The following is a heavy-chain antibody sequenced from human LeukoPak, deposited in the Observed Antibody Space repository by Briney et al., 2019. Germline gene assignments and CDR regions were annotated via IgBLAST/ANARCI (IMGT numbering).Heavy chain of an antibody. CDR2: ISGSGGST. CDR3: AKVVEMATIIDY. Sequence: GASLQISCAASGFTFSSYAMSWVRQAPGKGLEWVSAISGSGGSTYYADSVKGRFTISRDNSKNTLYLQMNSLRAEDTAVYYCAKVVEMATIIDYWGQGTLVTVSS. D-gene: IGHD5-24*01. V-gene: IGHV3-23*01. CDR1: GFTFSSYA. J-gene: IGHJ4*02.